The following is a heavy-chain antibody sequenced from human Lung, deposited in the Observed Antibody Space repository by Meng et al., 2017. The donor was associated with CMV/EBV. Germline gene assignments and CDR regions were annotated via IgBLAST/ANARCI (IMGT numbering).Heavy chain of an antibody. D-gene: IGHD5-24*01. Sequence: SGCFLSSRDYSWNWLRQSPGKGLEWIGFIYHGGKTYYNLSLKSRVTISVDTSKNELYLRLNSVTAADTAVYYCARRRDGYKYWFFDNWGQGALVTVSS. V-gene: IGHV4-30-2*06. CDR2: IYHGGKT. CDR1: GCFLSSRDYS. CDR3: ARRRDGYKYWFFDN. J-gene: IGHJ4*02.